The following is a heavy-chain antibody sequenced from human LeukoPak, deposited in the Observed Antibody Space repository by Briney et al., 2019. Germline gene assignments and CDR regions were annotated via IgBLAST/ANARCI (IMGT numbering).Heavy chain of an antibody. V-gene: IGHV1-24*01. D-gene: IGHD3-22*01. Sequence: ASVKVSCKVSGYTLTELSMHWVRQAPGKGLEWMGGFDPEDGETIYAQKFQGRVTMTEDTSTDTAYMELSSLRSEDTAVYYCATDPPPPDSSGYYSFDYWGQGTLVTVSS. CDR3: ATDPPPPDSSGYYSFDY. CDR2: FDPEDGET. CDR1: GYTLTELS. J-gene: IGHJ4*02.